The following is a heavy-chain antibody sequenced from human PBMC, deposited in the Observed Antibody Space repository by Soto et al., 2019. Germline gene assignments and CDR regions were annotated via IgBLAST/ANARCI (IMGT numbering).Heavy chain of an antibody. CDR2: INHSGST. CDR1: GGSFSGYY. J-gene: IGHJ5*02. Sequence: PSETLSLTCAVYGGSFSGYYWSWIRQPPGKGREWIGEINHSGSTNYNPSLKSRVTISVDTSKNQFSLKLSSVTAADTAVYYCARVGVVPAAIRLRWFDRWGQGTLVTVSS. CDR3: ARVGVVPAAIRLRWFDR. V-gene: IGHV4-34*01. D-gene: IGHD2-2*01.